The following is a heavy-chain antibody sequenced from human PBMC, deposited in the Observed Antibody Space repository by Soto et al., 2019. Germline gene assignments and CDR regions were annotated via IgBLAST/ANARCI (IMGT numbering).Heavy chain of an antibody. Sequence: QVQLQESGPGLVKPSQTLSLTCTVSGVSLNTGGRFWSWVRQHPGNCLERIGYIYYSGNTDYNPSPKIRLTISIDTSKNQLSLDLRSVTAADTAVYYCAMALRPTGDPGCWYFDLLGRGTLVTVSS. CDR1: GVSLNTGGRF. J-gene: IGHJ2*01. V-gene: IGHV4-31*03. CDR3: AMALRPTGDPGCWYFDL. D-gene: IGHD1-1*01. CDR2: IYYSGNT.